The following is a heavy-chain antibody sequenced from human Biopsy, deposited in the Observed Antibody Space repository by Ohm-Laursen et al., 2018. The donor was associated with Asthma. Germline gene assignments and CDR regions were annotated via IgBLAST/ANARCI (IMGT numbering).Heavy chain of an antibody. CDR2: IYSGGTS. V-gene: IGHV3-66*01. J-gene: IGHJ4*02. CDR3: ARFVQAEEGVF. D-gene: IGHD3-10*02. CDR1: GFAVSRDH. Sequence: GSLRLSCAASGFAVSRDHMFWVRQAPGKGLEWVSVIYSGGTSHTADSVRGRFTISRDFSKNTLHLQMHSLRVEDTAVYLCARFVQAEEGVFWGQGTRVTVSP.